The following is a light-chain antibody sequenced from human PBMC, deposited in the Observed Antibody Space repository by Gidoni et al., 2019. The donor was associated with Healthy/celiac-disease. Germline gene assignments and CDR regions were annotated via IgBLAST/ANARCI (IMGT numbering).Light chain of an antibody. Sequence: QSALTQPASVSGSPGQTITISCTGTSSDVGGYNYVSWYQQHQGTAPKLMLYDVSHRPSGVSNRFSGSKSGNTASLTISGLQAEDEADYYCSSYTSSSSVVFGGGTKLTVL. J-gene: IGLJ2*01. CDR3: SSYTSSSSVV. CDR2: DVS. CDR1: SSDVGGYNY. V-gene: IGLV2-14*01.